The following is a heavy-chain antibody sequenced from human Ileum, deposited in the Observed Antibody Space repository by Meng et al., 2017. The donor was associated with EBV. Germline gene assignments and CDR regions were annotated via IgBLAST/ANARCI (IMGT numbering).Heavy chain of an antibody. CDR2: IHSSGST. V-gene: IGHV4-31*03. J-gene: IGHJ5*02. CDR3: ARASYGSGSPLGESWFDP. Sequence: HVHREESGPVLVKPSQTLSLTCTVSGGSISSGGYYWSWIRQHPGKGLEWIGYIHSSGSTYYNPSLRSRLTISVDTSKNQFSLKLSSVTAADTAVYYCARASYGSGSPLGESWFDPWGQGTLVTVSS. D-gene: IGHD3-10*01. CDR1: GGSISSGGYY.